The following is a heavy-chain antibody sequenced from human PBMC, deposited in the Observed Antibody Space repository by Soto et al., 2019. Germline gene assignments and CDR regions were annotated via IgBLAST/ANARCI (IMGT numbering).Heavy chain of an antibody. V-gene: IGHV4-31*03. D-gene: IGHD6-13*01. Sequence: SETLSLTCTVSGGSISSGGYYWSWIRQHPGKGLEWIGYIYYSGSTYYNPSLKSRVTISVDTSKNQFSLKLSSVTAAGTAVYYCARVEQQLVLFAFDIWGQGTMVTVSS. CDR2: IYYSGST. CDR3: ARVEQQLVLFAFDI. CDR1: GGSISSGGYY. J-gene: IGHJ3*02.